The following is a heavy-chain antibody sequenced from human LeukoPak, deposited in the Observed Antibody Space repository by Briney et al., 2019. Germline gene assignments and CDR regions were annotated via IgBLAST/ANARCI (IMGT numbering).Heavy chain of an antibody. CDR2: INPSGRST. CDR1: GYTLTELS. J-gene: IGHJ3*02. Sequence: ASVKVSCKVSGYTLTELSMHWVRQAPGQGLEWMGIINPSGRSTTYVQQFQGRVTMTRDMSTSTVYMELSSLRSEDTAVYYCARGRNYYDSSDYYEGDAFDIWGQGTVVTVSS. V-gene: IGHV1-46*01. D-gene: IGHD3-22*01. CDR3: ARGRNYYDSSDYYEGDAFDI.